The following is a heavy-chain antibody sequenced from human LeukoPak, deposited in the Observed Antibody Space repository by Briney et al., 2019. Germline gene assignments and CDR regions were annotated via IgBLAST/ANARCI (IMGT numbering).Heavy chain of an antibody. V-gene: IGHV1-2*02. Sequence: ASVKVSCKASGYTFTGYYMHWVRQAPGQGLEWMGWINPNSGGTNYAQKFQGRVTMTRDASISTAYMKLSRLRSDDTAVYYCARELSSGILTGYLDYWGQGTLVTVSS. CDR3: ARELSSGILTGYLDY. D-gene: IGHD3-9*01. CDR2: INPNSGGT. J-gene: IGHJ4*02. CDR1: GYTFTGYY.